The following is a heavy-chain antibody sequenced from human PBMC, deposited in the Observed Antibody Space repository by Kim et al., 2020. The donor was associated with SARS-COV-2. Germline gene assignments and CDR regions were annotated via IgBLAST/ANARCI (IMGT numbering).Heavy chain of an antibody. Sequence: ASVKVSCKASGYTFTTYAMHWVRQAPGQRLEWMGWINAGNGNTKYSQEFQGRVTITRDTSATTAYMELSSLRSEDTAVYYCARGAMFREPLDYWGQGTLVTVSS. J-gene: IGHJ4*02. CDR2: INAGNGNT. CDR1: GYTFTTYA. CDR3: ARGAMFREPLDY. D-gene: IGHD3-10*01. V-gene: IGHV1-3*01.